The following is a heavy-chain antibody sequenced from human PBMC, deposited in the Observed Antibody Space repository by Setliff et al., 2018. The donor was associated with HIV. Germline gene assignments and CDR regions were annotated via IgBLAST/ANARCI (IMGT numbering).Heavy chain of an antibody. CDR1: GLTFSRYG. Sequence: GGSLRLSCAVSGLTFSRYGFHWVRQVPGKGLDWVTFIQYDESNKYYGDSVRGRFTVSRDNSKNTLYLQMSSLRAEDTAVYYCAKARVDGDYYYYYYMDVWGEGTMVTVS. D-gene: IGHD4-17*01. CDR3: AKARVDGDYYYYYYMDV. J-gene: IGHJ6*03. V-gene: IGHV3-30*02. CDR2: IQYDESNK.